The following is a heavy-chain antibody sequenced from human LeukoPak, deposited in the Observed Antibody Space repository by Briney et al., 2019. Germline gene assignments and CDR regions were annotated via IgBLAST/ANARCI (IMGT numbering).Heavy chain of an antibody. CDR3: ARDLSDIVVVVAATPKDDYYYGMDV. J-gene: IGHJ6*04. CDR2: ISYDGSNK. Sequence: GRSLRLSCAASGFTFSSYAMHWVRQAPGKGLEWVAVISYDGSNKYYADSVKGRFTISRDNYKNTLYLQMNSLRAEDTAVYYCARDLSDIVVVVAATPKDDYYYGMDVWGKGTTVTVSS. D-gene: IGHD2-15*01. CDR1: GFTFSSYA. V-gene: IGHV3-30*04.